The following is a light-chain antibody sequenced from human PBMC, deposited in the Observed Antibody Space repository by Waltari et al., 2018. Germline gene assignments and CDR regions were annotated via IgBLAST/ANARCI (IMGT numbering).Light chain of an antibody. CDR3: QSYDSSLSGSV. CDR1: SSNIGAGYD. J-gene: IGLJ2*01. Sequence: TISCTGSSSNIGAGYDVHWYQLLPGTAPKLLIYGNSNRPSGVPDRFSGSKSGTSASLAIAGLQAEDEAGYYCQSYDSSLSGSVVGGGTKLTVL. CDR2: GNS. V-gene: IGLV1-40*01.